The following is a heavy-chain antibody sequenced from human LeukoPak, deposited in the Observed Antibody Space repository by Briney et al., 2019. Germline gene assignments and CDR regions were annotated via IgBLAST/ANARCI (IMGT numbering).Heavy chain of an antibody. CDR3: ARPVDYNAGDY. D-gene: IGHD5-12*01. CDR2: MSSGGSSV. Sequence: GGSLRLSCSASGFTFSAYTMNWVRQAPGQGLEWVSYMSSGGSSVYYADSVKGRFTISRDNAKNSLYLQMNSLRAEDTAVYYCARPVDYNAGDYWGQGTLVTVSS. J-gene: IGHJ4*02. CDR1: GFTFSAYT. V-gene: IGHV3-48*04.